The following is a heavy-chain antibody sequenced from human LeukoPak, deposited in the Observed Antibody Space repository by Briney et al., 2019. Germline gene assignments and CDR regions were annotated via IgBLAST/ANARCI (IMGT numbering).Heavy chain of an antibody. J-gene: IGHJ6*02. D-gene: IGHD3-10*01. CDR1: GGTFSSYA. Sequence: GASVKVSCKASGGTFSSYAISWVRQAPGQGLEWMGGIIPILGTANYAQKFQGRVTITADESTSTAYMELSSLRSEDTAVYYCARDDYYGSGSYYNVDYYYGMDVWGQGTTVTVSS. CDR3: ARDDYYGSGSYYNVDYYYGMDV. V-gene: IGHV1-69*13. CDR2: IIPILGTA.